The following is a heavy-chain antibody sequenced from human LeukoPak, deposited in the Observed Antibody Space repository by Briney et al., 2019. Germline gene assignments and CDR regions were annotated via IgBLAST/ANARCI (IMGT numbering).Heavy chain of an antibody. D-gene: IGHD6-13*01. V-gene: IGHV3-30*18. Sequence: GSLRLSCAASGFMFKDYAMHWVRQAPGKGLEWVTVISYDGSNKYYADSVKGRFTISRDNSKNTLYLQMNSLRAEDTAVYYCAKPLIAAAGPTYFDYWGQGTLVTVSS. CDR2: ISYDGSNK. J-gene: IGHJ4*02. CDR1: GFMFKDYA. CDR3: AKPLIAAAGPTYFDY.